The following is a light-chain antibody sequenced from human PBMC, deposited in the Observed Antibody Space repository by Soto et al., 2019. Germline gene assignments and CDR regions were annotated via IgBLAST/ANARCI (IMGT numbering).Light chain of an antibody. V-gene: IGKV3-20*01. CDR2: GAS. CDR3: QQYGSSPWT. Sequence: EIVLTQSPGTLSLSPGERVTLSCRASQSVSSTYLAWYQQKPGQAPRLLIYGASSRATGIPDRFSGSGSGTDFTFTINRLEPEDFAVYYCQQYGSSPWTFGQGTKVEIK. CDR1: QSVSSTY. J-gene: IGKJ1*01.